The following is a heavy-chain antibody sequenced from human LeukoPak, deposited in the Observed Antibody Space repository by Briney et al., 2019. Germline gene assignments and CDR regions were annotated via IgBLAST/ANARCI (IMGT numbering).Heavy chain of an antibody. CDR1: GYTLTEVS. Sequence: ASVKVSCKVSGYTLTEVSMHWVRQAPGKGLEWMGGFDPEDGETIYAQKFQGRVTMTEDTSIHTAYTELSSLSSEGTAVYYCATTVVGATGTGYWGQGTLVTVSS. V-gene: IGHV1-24*01. J-gene: IGHJ4*02. CDR2: FDPEDGET. CDR3: ATTVVGATGTGY. D-gene: IGHD1-26*01.